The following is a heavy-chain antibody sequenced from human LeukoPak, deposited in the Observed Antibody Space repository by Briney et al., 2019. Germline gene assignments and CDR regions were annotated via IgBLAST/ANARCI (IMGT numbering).Heavy chain of an antibody. CDR2: IYYSGST. CDR1: GGSLSSFY. Sequence: SETLSLTCTVSGGSLSSFYCSWIRPPPGKGLGWIGDIYYSGSTNYNPSLKSRVTLSLDTSKNQFSLTMSSVTAAVTPVYVFARDWGAAADTQHFDYWGQGTLVSVSS. D-gene: IGHD6-13*01. J-gene: IGHJ4*02. V-gene: IGHV4-59*01. CDR3: ARDWGAAADTQHFDY.